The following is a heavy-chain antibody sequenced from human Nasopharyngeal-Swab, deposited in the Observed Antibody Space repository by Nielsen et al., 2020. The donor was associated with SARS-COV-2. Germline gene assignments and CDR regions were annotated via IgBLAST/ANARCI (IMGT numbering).Heavy chain of an antibody. Sequence: GESLKISCAASGFTFSSYGMHWVRQAPGKGLEWVAVISYDGSNKYYADSVKGRFTISRDNSKNTLYLQMNSLRAEDTAVYYCAKGLRIQLWLSDWLDPWGQGTLVTVSS. D-gene: IGHD5-18*01. V-gene: IGHV3-30*18. CDR2: ISYDGSNK. CDR1: GFTFSSYG. J-gene: IGHJ5*02. CDR3: AKGLRIQLWLSDWLDP.